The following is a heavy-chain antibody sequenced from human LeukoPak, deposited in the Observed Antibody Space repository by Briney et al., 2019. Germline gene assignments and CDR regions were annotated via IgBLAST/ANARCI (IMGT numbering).Heavy chain of an antibody. CDR3: ARDQLAHSNYRPDY. V-gene: IGHV3-74*01. CDR1: GFTFSSYW. CDR2: INSDGSST. D-gene: IGHD4-11*01. Sequence: GGSLRLSCAASGFTFSSYWMHWVRQVPGKGLVWVSRINSDGSSTSYADSVKGRFTISRDNAKNTLYLQMNSLRAEDTAVYYRARDQLAHSNYRPDYWGQGTLVTVSS. J-gene: IGHJ4*02.